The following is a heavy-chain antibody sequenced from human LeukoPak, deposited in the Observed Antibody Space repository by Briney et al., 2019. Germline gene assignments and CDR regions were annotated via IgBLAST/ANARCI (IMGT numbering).Heavy chain of an antibody. D-gene: IGHD3-9*01. CDR2: IYHSGST. V-gene: IGHV4-38-2*02. CDR3: ARLTNKWFDP. CDR1: GYSISSGYY. J-gene: IGHJ5*02. Sequence: LETLSLTCTVSGYSISSGYYWGWIRQPPGKGLEWIGSIYHSGSTYYNPSLKGRVTISVDTSKNQFSLKLSSVPAADTAVYYCARLTNKWFDPWGQGTLVTVSS.